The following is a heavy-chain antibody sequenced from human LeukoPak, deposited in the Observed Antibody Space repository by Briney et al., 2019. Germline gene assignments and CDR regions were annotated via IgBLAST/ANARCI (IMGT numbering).Heavy chain of an antibody. D-gene: IGHD3-22*01. J-gene: IGHJ4*02. V-gene: IGHV3-30*04. CDR1: AFTFSSYA. CDR2: ISYDGSNK. CDR3: ARDKDYYDSGFDY. Sequence: GGSLRLSCAASAFTFSSYAMYWVRQAPDKGLEWVAVISYDGSNKYYADSVKGRFTISRDNSKNTLYLQMNSLRAEDTAVYYCARDKDYYDSGFDYWGQGTLVTVSS.